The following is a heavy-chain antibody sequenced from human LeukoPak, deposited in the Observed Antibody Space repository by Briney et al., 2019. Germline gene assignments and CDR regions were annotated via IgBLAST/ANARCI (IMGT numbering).Heavy chain of an antibody. Sequence: SETLSLTCAVYVGSFSGYYWSWIRQPPGKGLEWIGEINHSGSINYNPSLKSRVTISVDTSKNQFSLKLSSVTAADTAVYYCARGDSSGYIFGNWFDPWGQGTLVTVSS. D-gene: IGHD3-22*01. CDR2: INHSGSI. V-gene: IGHV4-34*01. CDR1: VGSFSGYY. CDR3: ARGDSSGYIFGNWFDP. J-gene: IGHJ5*02.